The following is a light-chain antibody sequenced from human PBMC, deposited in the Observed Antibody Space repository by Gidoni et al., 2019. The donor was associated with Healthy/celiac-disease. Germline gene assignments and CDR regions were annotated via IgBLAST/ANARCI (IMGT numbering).Light chain of an antibody. Sequence: ATLSCRASQSVSSNLAWYQQKPGQAPRLLIYGASTRATGIPARFSGSGSGTEFTLTISSLQSEDFAVYYCQQYNNWPPWTFGQXTKVXIK. V-gene: IGKV3-15*01. CDR3: QQYNNWPPWT. CDR1: QSVSSN. J-gene: IGKJ1*01. CDR2: GAS.